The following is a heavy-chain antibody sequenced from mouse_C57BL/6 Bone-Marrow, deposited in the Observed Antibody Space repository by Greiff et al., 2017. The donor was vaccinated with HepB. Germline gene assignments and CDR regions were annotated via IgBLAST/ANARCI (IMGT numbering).Heavy chain of an antibody. CDR2: IDPSDSET. Sequence: QVQLKQPGAELVRPGSSVKLSCKASGYTFTSYWMHWVKQRPIQGLEWIGNIDPSDSETHYNQKFKDKATLTVDKSSSTAYMQLSSLTSEDSAVYYCARDYGSSYDAMDYWGQGTSVTVSS. V-gene: IGHV1-52*01. D-gene: IGHD1-1*01. CDR1: GYTFTSYW. CDR3: ARDYGSSYDAMDY. J-gene: IGHJ4*01.